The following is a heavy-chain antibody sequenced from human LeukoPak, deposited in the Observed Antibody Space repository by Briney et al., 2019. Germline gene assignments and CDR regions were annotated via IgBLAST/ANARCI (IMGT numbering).Heavy chain of an antibody. J-gene: IGHJ6*03. D-gene: IGHD2-2*01. CDR3: ARDHIVVVPAATNYYYYMDV. V-gene: IGHV4-4*07. CDR1: GGSISSYY. Sequence: SETLPLTCTVSGGSISSYYWSWIRQPAGKGLEWIGRIYTSGSTNYIPSLKSRVTMSVDTSKNQFSLKLSSVTAADTAVYYCARDHIVVVPAATNYYYYMDVWGQGTLVTVSS. CDR2: IYTSGST.